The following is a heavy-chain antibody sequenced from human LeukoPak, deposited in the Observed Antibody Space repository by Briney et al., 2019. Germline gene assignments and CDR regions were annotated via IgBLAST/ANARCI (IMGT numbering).Heavy chain of an antibody. CDR3: VPQIVTGWLLSDSLGY. V-gene: IGHV1-46*01. Sequence: ASVKVSCKASGYTFTSYYMHWVRQAPGQGLEWMGIINPSGGSTSYAQKFQGRVTMTRDTSTSTVYMELSSLRSEDTAVYYCVPQIVTGWLLSDSLGYWGQGTLVTVSS. J-gene: IGHJ4*02. CDR2: INPSGGST. CDR1: GYTFTSYY. D-gene: IGHD3-3*01.